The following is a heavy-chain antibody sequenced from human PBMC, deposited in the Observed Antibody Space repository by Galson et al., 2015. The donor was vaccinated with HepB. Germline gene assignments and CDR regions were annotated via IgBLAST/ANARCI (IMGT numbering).Heavy chain of an antibody. CDR3: ARQYDTSGYYAY. D-gene: IGHD3-22*01. CDR2: IIPLFGSG. CDR1: GGTFSSHT. Sequence: SVKVSCKASGGTFSSHTISWVRRAPGQGLEWMGGIIPLFGSGNYAQKFQGRVTITADESKTTTYMELSSLTSDDTAVYYCARQYDTSGYYAYWGQGTLVTVSS. V-gene: IGHV1-69*13. J-gene: IGHJ4*02.